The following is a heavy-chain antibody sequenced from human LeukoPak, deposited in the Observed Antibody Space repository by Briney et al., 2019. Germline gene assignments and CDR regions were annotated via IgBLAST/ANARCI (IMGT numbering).Heavy chain of an antibody. D-gene: IGHD2-21*02. CDR1: GFTFSSYE. J-gene: IGHJ5*02. V-gene: IGHV3-48*03. Sequence: PGGSLRLSCAASGFTFSSYEMNWVRQAPGKGLEWVSYISSSGSTIYYADSVKGRFTISRDNAKNSLYLQMNSLRAEDTAVYYCARGLYCGGDCYPSRFDPWGQGTLVTVSS. CDR3: ARGLYCGGDCYPSRFDP. CDR2: ISSSGSTI.